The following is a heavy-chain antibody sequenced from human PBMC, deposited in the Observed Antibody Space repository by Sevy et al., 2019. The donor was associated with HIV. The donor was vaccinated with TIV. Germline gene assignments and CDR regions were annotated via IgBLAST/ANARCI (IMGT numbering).Heavy chain of an antibody. D-gene: IGHD2-21*02. CDR3: AKDLARHVTGKPPYFDS. V-gene: IGHV3-23*01. J-gene: IGHJ4*01. CDR1: GFTFSTYV. Sequence: GGSLRLSCAASGFTFSTYVMTWVRQAPGKGLEWVSSISGSGDSTYYPNSVKGRFSISRDNSKNTVYLQMNSLRAEDTAIFYCAKDLARHVTGKPPYFDSWGHGTPVTVSS. CDR2: ISGSGDST.